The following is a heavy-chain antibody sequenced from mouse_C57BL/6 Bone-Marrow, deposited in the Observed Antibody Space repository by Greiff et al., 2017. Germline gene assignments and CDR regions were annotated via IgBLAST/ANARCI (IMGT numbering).Heavy chain of an antibody. Sequence: QVQLQQPGAELVMPGASVTLSCKASGYTFPSYWMHWVKQRPGQGLEWIGEIDPSDSYTNYNQKFKGKSTLTVDKSSSTAYMQLSSLTSEDSAVYYCARGASYYSNFYAMDYWGQGTSVTVSA. V-gene: IGHV1-69*01. CDR2: IDPSDSYT. CDR1: GYTFPSYW. D-gene: IGHD2-5*01. J-gene: IGHJ4*01. CDR3: ARGASYYSNFYAMDY.